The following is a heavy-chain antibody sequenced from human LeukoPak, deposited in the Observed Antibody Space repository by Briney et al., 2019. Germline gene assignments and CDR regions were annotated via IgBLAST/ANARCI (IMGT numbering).Heavy chain of an antibody. CDR2: IYYSGST. Sequence: SETLSLTCTVSGGSISSYYWSWIRQPPGKGLEWIGYIYYSGSTNYNPSLKSRVTMSVDTSKNQFSLKLSSVTAADTAVYYCARWVVITRNRYFDYWGQGTLVTVSS. V-gene: IGHV4-59*12. J-gene: IGHJ4*02. CDR1: GGSISSYY. CDR3: ARWVVITRNRYFDY. D-gene: IGHD3-22*01.